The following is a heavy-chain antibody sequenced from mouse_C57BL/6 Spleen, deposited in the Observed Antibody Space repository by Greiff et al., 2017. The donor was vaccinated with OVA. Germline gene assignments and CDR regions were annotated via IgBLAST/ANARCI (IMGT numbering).Heavy chain of an antibody. CDR2: INPNYGTT. CDR3: ARPYYYGSSFYYAMDY. J-gene: IGHJ4*01. D-gene: IGHD1-1*01. Sequence: EVKLQESGPELVKPGASVKISCKASGYSFTDYNMNWVKQSNGKSLEWIGVINPNYGTTSYNQKFKGKATLTVDQSSSTAYMQLNSLTSEDSAVYYCARPYYYGSSFYYAMDYWGQGTSVTVSS. CDR1: GYSFTDYN. V-gene: IGHV1-39*01.